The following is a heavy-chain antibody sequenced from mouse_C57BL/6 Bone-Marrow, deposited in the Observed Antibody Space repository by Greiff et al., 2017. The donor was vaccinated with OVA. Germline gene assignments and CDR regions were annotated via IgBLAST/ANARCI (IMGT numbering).Heavy chain of an antibody. CDR3: ARPLLRSYYYAMDY. J-gene: IGHJ4*01. Sequence: QVQLQQSGPELVKPGASVKISCKASGYSFTSYYIHWVKQRPGQGLEWIGWIYPGSGNTKYNEKFKGKATRTADTSSSTAYMQLSSLTSEDSAVYYCARPLLRSYYYAMDYWGQGTSVTVSS. D-gene: IGHD1-1*01. CDR1: GYSFTSYY. CDR2: IYPGSGNT. V-gene: IGHV1-66*01.